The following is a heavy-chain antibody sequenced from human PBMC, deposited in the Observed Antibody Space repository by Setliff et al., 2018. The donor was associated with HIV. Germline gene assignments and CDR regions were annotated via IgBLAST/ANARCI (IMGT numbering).Heavy chain of an antibody. CDR2: INANTGNP. CDR3: ARDYNYASGTYNWFDP. V-gene: IGHV7-4-1*02. CDR1: GYVFTTYV. D-gene: IGHD3-10*01. J-gene: IGHJ5*02. Sequence: ASVKVSCKASGYVFTTYVINWVRQAPGRGLELMGWINANTGNPRYAPGFTGRFVFSLDTSATTAHLQINGLKTDDTAVYYCARDYNYASGTYNWFDPWGPGTLVTVSS.